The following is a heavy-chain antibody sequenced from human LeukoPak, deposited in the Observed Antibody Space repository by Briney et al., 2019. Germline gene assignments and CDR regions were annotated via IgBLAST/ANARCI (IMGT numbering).Heavy chain of an antibody. V-gene: IGHV1-2*04. D-gene: IGHD3-10*01. CDR2: INPNSGGT. CDR1: GYTFSGYY. CDR3: ARADFYGSGPNAFDI. Sequence: ASVKVSCKASGYTFSGYYMHWVRQAPGQGLEWMGWINPNSGGTNYAQKFQGWVTMTRDTSISTAYMELSRLRSDDTAVYYCARADFYGSGPNAFDIWGQGTMVTVSS. J-gene: IGHJ3*02.